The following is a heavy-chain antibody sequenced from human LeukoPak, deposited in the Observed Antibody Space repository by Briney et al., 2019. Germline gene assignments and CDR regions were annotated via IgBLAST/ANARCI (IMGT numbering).Heavy chain of an antibody. D-gene: IGHD1-1*01. CDR2: FSYSGTT. J-gene: IGHJ4*02. CDR3: ARGPLDKGGFDF. Sequence: PSETLSLTCTVSGDFVRSDSHYWAWIRQPPGKGLEWIGSFSYSGTTYLNPSLKSRITVSVDTFTDQFSLKLNSMTAADTAVYFCARGPLDKGGFDFWGQGTLVAVST. CDR1: GDFVRSDSHY. V-gene: IGHV4-39*07.